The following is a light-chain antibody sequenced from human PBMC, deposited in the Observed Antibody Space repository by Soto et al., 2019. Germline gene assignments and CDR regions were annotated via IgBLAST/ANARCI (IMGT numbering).Light chain of an antibody. CDR2: VNN. V-gene: IGLV1-40*01. J-gene: IGLJ1*01. CDR1: SSNIGEGYV. Sequence: HSALKQPPAVFGPPGRRVTLSSTGTSSNIGEGYVSHWYHHLPGTAPNFSIYVNNKRPSWVLYRFSDSKSGTSASLAITGLQAEDEADYFCQSYDSTLSSYVFGTGTKVTVL. CDR3: QSYDSTLSSYV.